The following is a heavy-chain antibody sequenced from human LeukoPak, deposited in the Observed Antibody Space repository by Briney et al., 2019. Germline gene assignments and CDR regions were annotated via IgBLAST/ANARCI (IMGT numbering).Heavy chain of an antibody. J-gene: IGHJ4*02. D-gene: IGHD2-15*01. CDR1: GFTFSSYG. CDR3: ARDQKGSGELDY. Sequence: GGSLRLSCAASGFTFSSYGMHWVRQAPGKGLEWVAVISYDGSNKYYADSVKGRFTISRDNSKNTLYLQMNSLRAEDTAVYYCARDQKGSGELDYWGQGTLVTVSS. V-gene: IGHV3-30*03. CDR2: ISYDGSNK.